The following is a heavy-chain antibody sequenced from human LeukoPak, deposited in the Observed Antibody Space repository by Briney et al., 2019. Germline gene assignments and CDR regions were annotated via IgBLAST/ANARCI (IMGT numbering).Heavy chain of an antibody. CDR3: ARDKGYDFPMDV. CDR1: GGSISSSSYY. CDR2: IYYSGST. V-gene: IGHV4-39*07. J-gene: IGHJ6*04. Sequence: SETLSLTCTVSGGSISSSSYYWGWIRQPPGKGLEWIGSIYYSGSTYYNPSLKSRVTISVDTSKNQFSLKLSSVTAADTAVYYCARDKGYDFPMDVWGKGTTVTVSS. D-gene: IGHD3-3*01.